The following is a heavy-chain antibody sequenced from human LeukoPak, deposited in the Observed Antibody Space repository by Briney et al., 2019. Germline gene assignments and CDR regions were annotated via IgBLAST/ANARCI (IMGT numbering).Heavy chain of an antibody. CDR2: ITWNGAST. V-gene: IGHV3-43D*03. D-gene: IGHD5-18*01. J-gene: IGHJ6*03. Sequence: GGSLRLSCAASGFNFDVSAMHWVRQVPGKGLEWVSLITWNGASTYYADSVRGRFTISRDNSKNTLYLQMNSLRAEDTAVYYCAREGSYDPWEYYYYYVDVWGKGTTVIVSS. CDR1: GFNFDVSA. CDR3: AREGSYDPWEYYYYYVDV.